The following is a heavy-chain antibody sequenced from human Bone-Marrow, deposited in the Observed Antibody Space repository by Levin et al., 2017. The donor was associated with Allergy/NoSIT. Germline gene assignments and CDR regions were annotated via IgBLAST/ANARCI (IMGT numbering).Heavy chain of an antibody. J-gene: IGHJ3*02. D-gene: IGHD3-10*01. CDR3: ARDALGFAFDI. V-gene: IGHV3-72*01. CDR2: ARNKANGYTT. CDR1: GFTFSDHY. Sequence: GGSLRLSCAASGFTFSDHYMNWVRQAPGKGLEWVARARNKANGYTTEYAASVEGRFTISRDDSKNSLYLQMNSPKTEDTAVYYCARDALGFAFDIWGQGTMVTVSS.